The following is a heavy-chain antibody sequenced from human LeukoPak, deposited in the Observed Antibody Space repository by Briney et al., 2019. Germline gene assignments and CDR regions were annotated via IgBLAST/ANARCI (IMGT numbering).Heavy chain of an antibody. CDR1: GGSVSSGSYY. Sequence: SETLSLTCPVSGGSVSSGSYYWSWVRQPPGKRLEWIGYIFHSGSTNYNPSLKSRVTISVDTSKNQFSLKLSSVTAADTAVYYCATGRYSSGWYYFDYWGRGTLVTVTS. D-gene: IGHD6-19*01. CDR2: IFHSGST. V-gene: IGHV4-61*01. J-gene: IGHJ4*02. CDR3: ATGRYSSGWYYFDY.